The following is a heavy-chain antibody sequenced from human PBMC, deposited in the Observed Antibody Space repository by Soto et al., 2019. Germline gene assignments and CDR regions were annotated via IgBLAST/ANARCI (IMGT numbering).Heavy chain of an antibody. CDR2: IIPIFGTT. J-gene: IGHJ5*02. Sequence: SVKVSCKASGGTFSCYAISWVRHAPGQGLEWMGWIIPIFGTTNYAQKFQGRVTMTADESTSTAYMELRSLRSDDTAVYYCARGFRVAATRWWFEPWGQGTLVTVSS. CDR1: GGTFSCYA. V-gene: IGHV1-69*13. CDR3: ARGFRVAATRWWFEP. D-gene: IGHD2-15*01.